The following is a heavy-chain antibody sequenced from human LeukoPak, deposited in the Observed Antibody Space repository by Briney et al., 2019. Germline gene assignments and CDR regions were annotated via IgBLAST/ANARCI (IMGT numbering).Heavy chain of an antibody. D-gene: IGHD4-23*01. CDR3: AKDLLRWSFDY. CDR1: GFIVSNKY. V-gene: IGHV3-53*01. CDR2: IYSDGRT. Sequence: GGSLRLSCAASGFIVSNKYMTWVRQAPGKGLKWVSLIYSDGRTYYADSVRGRCTISRDNSKNTLYLQMNSLRVEDTAVYYCAKDLLRWSFDYWGQGTLVTVSS. J-gene: IGHJ4*02.